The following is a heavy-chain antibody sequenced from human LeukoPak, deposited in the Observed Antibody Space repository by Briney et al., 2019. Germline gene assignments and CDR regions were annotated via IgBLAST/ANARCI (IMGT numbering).Heavy chain of an antibody. Sequence: PGGSLRLSCAASGFTFSGSAMHWVRQASGKGLEWVGRIRGKANSYATAYAASVKGRFTISRDDSKNTAYLQMNSLKTEDTAVYYCTRIGGDDSSGYYYGDFDYWGQGTLVTVSS. CDR3: TRIGGDDSSGYYYGDFDY. J-gene: IGHJ4*02. D-gene: IGHD3-22*01. CDR1: GFTFSGSA. V-gene: IGHV3-73*01. CDR2: IRGKANSYAT.